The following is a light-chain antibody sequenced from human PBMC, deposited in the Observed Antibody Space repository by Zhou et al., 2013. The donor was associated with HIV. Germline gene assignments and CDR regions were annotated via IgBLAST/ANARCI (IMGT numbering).Light chain of an antibody. J-gene: IGKJ1*01. CDR1: QSIGSW. Sequence: DIQMTQSPSTLSASVGDRVTITCRASQSIGSWLAWYQQKPGKAPKLLIYKASSLESGVPSRFSGSGSGTEFTLTISSLQPDDFATYYCHQYNSYRTFGQGTKVEYK. CDR2: KAS. CDR3: HQYNSYRT. V-gene: IGKV1-5*03.